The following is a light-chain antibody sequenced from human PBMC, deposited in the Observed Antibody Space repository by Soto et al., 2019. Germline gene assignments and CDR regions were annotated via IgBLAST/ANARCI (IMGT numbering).Light chain of an antibody. CDR2: DAS. J-gene: IGKJ4*01. CDR3: QQYNRYSLT. Sequence: EIQITPSPPTLSDSVGDRATITWRASQSINRLLSWYQQKPGQAPKLLIYDASNLESGVPSRFSGSGSGTEFALTISGLQPDDFGSYYCQQYNRYSLTFGGGTKVDIK. CDR1: QSINRL. V-gene: IGKV1-5*01.